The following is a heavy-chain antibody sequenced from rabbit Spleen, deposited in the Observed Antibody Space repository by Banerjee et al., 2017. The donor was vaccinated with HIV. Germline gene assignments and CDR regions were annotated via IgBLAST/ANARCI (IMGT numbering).Heavy chain of an antibody. Sequence: QSLEESGGDLVKPGASLTLTCTASGFSFSNGYWICWVRQAPGKGLEWIACIYTGSSGNTYYASWAKGRFTITRSTSLNTVTLQMTSLTAADTATYFCASSFGGGGSDFGLWGPGTLVTVS. D-gene: IGHD8-1*01. CDR1: GFSFSNGYW. CDR3: ASSFGGGGSDFGL. CDR2: IYTGSSGNT. J-gene: IGHJ4*01. V-gene: IGHV1S40*01.